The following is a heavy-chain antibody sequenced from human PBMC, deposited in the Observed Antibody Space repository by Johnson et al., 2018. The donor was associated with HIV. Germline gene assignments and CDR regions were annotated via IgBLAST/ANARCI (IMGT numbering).Heavy chain of an antibody. V-gene: IGHV3-66*02. CDR1: GFPVTSNF. J-gene: IGHJ3*02. D-gene: IGHD5-18*01. Sequence: MLLVESGGGLVQPGGSLRLSCTASGFPVTSNFMTWVRQPPGKGLDWVSAVYSTFGTYYADSVRGRFTISTDNSKNTLYLQMNSLRRDDTAVYYCARGVRNSYGYLLGTFDIWGQGTMVTVSS. CDR2: VYSTFGT. CDR3: ARGVRNSYGYLLGTFDI.